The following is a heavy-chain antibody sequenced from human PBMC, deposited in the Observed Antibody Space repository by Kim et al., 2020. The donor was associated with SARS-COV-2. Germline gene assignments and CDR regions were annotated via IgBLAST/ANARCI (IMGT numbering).Heavy chain of an antibody. V-gene: IGHV4-34*01. CDR1: GGSFSGYY. CDR3: ARVPVGRESYNWNYRYRGAFDI. CDR2: INHSGST. J-gene: IGHJ3*02. Sequence: SETLSLTCAVYGGSFSGYYWSWIRQPPGKGLEWIGEINHSGSTNYNPSLKSRVTISVDTSKNQFSLKLSSVTAADTAVYYCARVPVGRESYNWNYRYRGAFDIWGQGTMVTVSS. D-gene: IGHD1-7*01.